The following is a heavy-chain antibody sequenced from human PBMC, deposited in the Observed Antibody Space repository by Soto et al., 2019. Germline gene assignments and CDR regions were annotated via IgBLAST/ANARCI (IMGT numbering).Heavy chain of an antibody. D-gene: IGHD1-26*01. CDR3: ARDPSYSTPWYYFDD. J-gene: IGHJ4*02. CDR1: GVTFSNYW. Sequence: GGSLRLSCAASGVTFSNYWMSWVRQAPGKGLEWVANIKQDGSDKYYVDSVKGRFTISRDNAKNSLYLQMNSLRAEDTAVYYCARDPSYSTPWYYFDDWGQGTLVTVSS. CDR2: IKQDGSDK. V-gene: IGHV3-7*01.